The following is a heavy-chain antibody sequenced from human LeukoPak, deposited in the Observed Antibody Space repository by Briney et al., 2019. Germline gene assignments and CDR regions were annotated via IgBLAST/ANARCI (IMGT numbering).Heavy chain of an antibody. V-gene: IGHV1-46*01. CDR2: ITPNTGAT. CDR1: GYTFTSYY. D-gene: IGHD3-16*01. Sequence: GASVKVSCKASGYTFTSYYMHWVRQAPGQGLEWMGMITPNTGATTYAQKFKGSVTVTRDMSTSTVFLELTSLTSDDTAVYYCARADGYTHPEFIFWGHGTLITVSP. J-gene: IGHJ4*01. CDR3: ARADGYTHPEFIF.